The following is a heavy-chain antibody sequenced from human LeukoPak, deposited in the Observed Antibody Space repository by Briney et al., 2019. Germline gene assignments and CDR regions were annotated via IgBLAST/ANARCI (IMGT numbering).Heavy chain of an antibody. CDR3: GRNGPRSGYDLGHFDY. CDR2: IYTTGRT. D-gene: IGHD5-12*01. J-gene: IGHJ4*02. V-gene: IGHV4-4*07. CDR1: GGSISNYF. Sequence: SDTLSLTCTVSGGSISNYFWSWIRQPAGKGLEWIGRIYTTGRTDYNPSLKSRVTMSVDTSKNQFSLKLSSVTAADTAVYYCGRNGPRSGYDLGHFDYLGQGTLVTASS.